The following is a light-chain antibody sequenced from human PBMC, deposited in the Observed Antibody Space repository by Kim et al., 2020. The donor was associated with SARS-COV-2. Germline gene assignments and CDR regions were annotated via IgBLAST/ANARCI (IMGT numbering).Light chain of an antibody. J-gene: IGKJ5*01. Sequence: EIVLTQSPGTLSLSPGERATLSCRASQSLASAYLAWYQQKPGQAPRLLMYGTSGRATGIPDRFSGSRSGTDFTLTINRVEPEDSAVFYWQMYGESPTMTFGQGTRMEIK. CDR3: QMYGESPTMT. V-gene: IGKV3-20*01. CDR1: QSLASAY. CDR2: GTS.